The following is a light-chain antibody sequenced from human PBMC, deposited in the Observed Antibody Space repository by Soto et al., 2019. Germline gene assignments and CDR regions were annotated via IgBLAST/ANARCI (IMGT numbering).Light chain of an antibody. CDR1: QNINNW. Sequence: DTQMTQSPSTLSASFGYRFTITGRASQNINNWLAWYQQKPGKAPKLLIYKASSLESGVPSRFSGSGSGTEFTLTISSLQPDDFATYYCQQYSTYATFGQGTKVDIK. CDR2: KAS. V-gene: IGKV1-5*03. J-gene: IGKJ1*01. CDR3: QQYSTYAT.